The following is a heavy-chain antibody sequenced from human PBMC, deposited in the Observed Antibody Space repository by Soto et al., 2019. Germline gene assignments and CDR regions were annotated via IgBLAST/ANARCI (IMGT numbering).Heavy chain of an antibody. V-gene: IGHV3-33*01. CDR1: GFTFSSYG. CDR3: ARVRNGDYGDYVVDY. J-gene: IGHJ4*02. CDR2: IWYDGSNK. Sequence: GGSLRLSCAASGFTFSSYGMHWVRQAPGKGLEWVAVIWYDGSNKYYADSVKGRFTISRDNSKNTLYLQMNSLRAEDTAVYYCARVRNGDYGDYVVDYWGQGTLVTVSS. D-gene: IGHD4-17*01.